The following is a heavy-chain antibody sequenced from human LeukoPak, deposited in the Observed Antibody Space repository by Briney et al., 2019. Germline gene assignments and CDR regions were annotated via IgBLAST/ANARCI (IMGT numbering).Heavy chain of an antibody. CDR2: ISGSSGST. CDR1: GFTFSNYA. Sequence: QPGTSLRLSCAASGFTFSNYAMTWVRQAPGKGLEWVSAISGSSGSTYYTDSVKGRFTISRDNSKDTLYLHMNSLRAEDTAVYYCARGRSVGPTRSFDYWGQGTLVTVSS. D-gene: IGHD1-26*01. V-gene: IGHV3-23*01. CDR3: ARGRSVGPTRSFDY. J-gene: IGHJ4*02.